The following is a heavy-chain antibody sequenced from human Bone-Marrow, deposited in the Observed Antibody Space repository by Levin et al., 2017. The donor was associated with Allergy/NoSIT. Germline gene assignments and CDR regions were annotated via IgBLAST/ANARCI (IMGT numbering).Heavy chain of an antibody. CDR1: GFTFSYYA. CDR2: ISNDGSKE. CDR3: ARDWEGQLAYFDS. J-gene: IGHJ4*02. D-gene: IGHD6-13*01. Sequence: GGSLRLSCAASGFTFSYYAMHWVRQAPGKGLEWVAVISNDGSKEYYADFVKGRFTISRDNSKNTLYLQMNSLRTDETAVYYCARDWEGQLAYFDSWGQGTLVTVSS. V-gene: IGHV3-30-3*01.